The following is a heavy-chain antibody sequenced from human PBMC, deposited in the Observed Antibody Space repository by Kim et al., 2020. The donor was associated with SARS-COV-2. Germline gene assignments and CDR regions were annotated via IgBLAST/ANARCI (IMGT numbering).Heavy chain of an antibody. CDR3: AKDHESSGWPTFDY. V-gene: IGHV3-23*01. J-gene: IGHJ4*02. D-gene: IGHD3-22*01. Sequence: YADSVKGRFTCSRDNARNTLYLKMDRLRAEDTALYYCAKDHESSGWPTFDYWGQGTQVTVSS.